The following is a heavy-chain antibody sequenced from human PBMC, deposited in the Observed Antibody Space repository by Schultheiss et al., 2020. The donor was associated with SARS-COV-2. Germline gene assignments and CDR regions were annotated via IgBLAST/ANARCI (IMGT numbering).Heavy chain of an antibody. CDR3: ARDHWARGSSSAAVEGDFDY. CDR2: ISYDGSNK. Sequence: GGSLRLSCAASGFTCSSYAMHWVRQAPGKGLEWVAVISYDGSNKYYADSVKGRFTISRDNSKNTLYLQMNSLRAEDTAVYYCARDHWARGSSSAAVEGDFDYWGQGTLVTVSS. J-gene: IGHJ4*02. V-gene: IGHV3-30*04. D-gene: IGHD6-6*01. CDR1: GFTCSSYA.